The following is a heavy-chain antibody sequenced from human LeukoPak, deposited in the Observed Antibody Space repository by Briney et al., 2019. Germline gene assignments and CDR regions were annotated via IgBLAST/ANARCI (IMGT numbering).Heavy chain of an antibody. CDR2: INHSGST. V-gene: IGHV4-34*01. CDR1: GGSFSGYY. Sequence: PSETLSLTCAVYGGSFSGYYWSWIRQPPGKGLEWIGEINHSGSTNYNPSLKSRVTMSVDTSKNQFSLKLSSVTAADTAVYYCARSGWVTAAGTIGFDPWGQGTLVTVSS. J-gene: IGHJ5*02. D-gene: IGHD6-13*01. CDR3: ARSGWVTAAGTIGFDP.